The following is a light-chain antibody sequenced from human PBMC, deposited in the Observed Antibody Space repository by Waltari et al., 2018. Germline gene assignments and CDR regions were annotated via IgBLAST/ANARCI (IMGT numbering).Light chain of an antibody. Sequence: QTVVTQEPSLTVSPGGTVTLTCASSTGPVASAHYPSWFQQMPGQAPRALIFSSTNKYSGTPARFSGSLLWGKAALTLSSVKPEDEADYYCLLHFGGDQLVFGGGTRLTVL. CDR3: LLHFGGDQLV. CDR2: SST. V-gene: IGLV7-43*01. CDR1: TGPVASAHY. J-gene: IGLJ3*02.